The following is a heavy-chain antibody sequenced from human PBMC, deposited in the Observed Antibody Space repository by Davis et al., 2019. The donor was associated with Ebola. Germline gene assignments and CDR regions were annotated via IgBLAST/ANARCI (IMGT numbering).Heavy chain of an antibody. CDR1: GYTFTSYY. J-gene: IGHJ3*02. CDR3: ARTGYSYGRIAWAFDI. Sequence: GESLKISCAASGYTFTSYYMHWVRQAPGQGLEWMGIINPSGGSTSYAQKFQGRVTMTRDTSTSTVYMELSSLRSEDTAVYYCARTGYSYGRIAWAFDIWGQGTMVTVSS. D-gene: IGHD5-18*01. V-gene: IGHV1-46*01. CDR2: INPSGGST.